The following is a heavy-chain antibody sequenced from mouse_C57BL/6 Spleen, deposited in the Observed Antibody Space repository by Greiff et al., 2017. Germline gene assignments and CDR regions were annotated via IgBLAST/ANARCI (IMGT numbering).Heavy chain of an antibody. CDR2: IHPNSGST. D-gene: IGHD1-1*01. V-gene: IGHV1-64*01. Sequence: QVQLQQPGAELVKPGASVKLSCKASGYTFTSYWMHWVKQRPGQGLEWIGMIHPNSGSTNYNEKFKSKATLTLDKSSSTAYMQLSSLTSEDSAVYYCASGYYYGSSYEYFDVWGTGTTVTVSS. J-gene: IGHJ1*03. CDR1: GYTFTSYW. CDR3: ASGYYYGSSYEYFDV.